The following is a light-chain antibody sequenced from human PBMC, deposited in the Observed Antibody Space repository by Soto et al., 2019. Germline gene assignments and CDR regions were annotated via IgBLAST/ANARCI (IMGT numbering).Light chain of an antibody. CDR2: AAS. V-gene: IGKV1-39*01. CDR1: QSISSY. J-gene: IGKJ5*01. CDR3: QQSYSTPIT. Sequence: DIQMTQSPSSLSASVGDRVTITCRASQSISSYLNGYQQKPGKAPKLLIYAASSLQSGVPSRFSGSGSGTDVTLTISSLQPEDFATYYCQQSYSTPITFGQGTRLEIK.